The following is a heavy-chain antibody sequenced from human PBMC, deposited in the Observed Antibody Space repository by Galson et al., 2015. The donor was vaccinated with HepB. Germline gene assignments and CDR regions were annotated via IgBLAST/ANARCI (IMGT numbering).Heavy chain of an antibody. CDR3: ARENSSLGFDY. V-gene: IGHV3-30-3*01. D-gene: IGHD6-6*01. Sequence: SLRLSCATSGFNFRSYVLYWVRQAPGKGLEWVALVSSDGISKSYADSVRGRFTISRDNSNNTLFLQMNTLRADDTALYFCARENSSLGFDYWGQGTLLTVSS. J-gene: IGHJ4*02. CDR1: GFNFRSYV. CDR2: VSSDGISK.